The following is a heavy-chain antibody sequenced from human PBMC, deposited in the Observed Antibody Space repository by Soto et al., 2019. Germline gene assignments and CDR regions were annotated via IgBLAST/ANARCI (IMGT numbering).Heavy chain of an antibody. CDR3: ARDPRSGSTAWGYYFDY. CDR2: ISSSGSNM. Sequence: QVQLVESGGGLVKPGESLRISCAASGFTFSDYYMSWIRQAPGKGPEWISYISSSGSNMYYADFVKGRFTISRDNARNSLYLQMDSLRDDDTAVYHCARDPRSGSTAWGYYFDYWGQGSLVTVSS. V-gene: IGHV3-11*01. J-gene: IGHJ4*02. D-gene: IGHD3-10*01. CDR1: GFTFSDYY.